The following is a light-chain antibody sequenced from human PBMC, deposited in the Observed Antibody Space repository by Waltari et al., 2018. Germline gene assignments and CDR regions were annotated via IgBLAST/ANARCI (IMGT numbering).Light chain of an antibody. J-gene: IGLJ3*02. CDR2: KVS. CDR3: SSYTSSISWV. CDR1: RSDVGGYNY. Sequence: QSALTQPASVSGSPGQSITISCTGTRSDVGGYNYVSWYQHQPCKAPKLMIYKVSNRPSGVSNRFSGSKSGNTASLTISGLQAEDEAHYYCSSYTSSISWVFGGGTKLTVL. V-gene: IGLV2-14*01.